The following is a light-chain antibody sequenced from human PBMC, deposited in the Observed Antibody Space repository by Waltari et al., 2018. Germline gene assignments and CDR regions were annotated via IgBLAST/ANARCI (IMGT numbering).Light chain of an antibody. J-gene: IGKJ2*03. CDR3: VQGTNAPYS. V-gene: IGKV2-30*02. Sequence: DVVLTQSPLSLPVPPGQPASISCRSTQSLVHSDGKTSLNWLQQKPGQPQRRLIYQVSNRDSGVPDRFSGSVAGTDFTLKISRVEAKDVGVYYCVQGTNAPYSFGQGTKVEI. CDR2: QVS. CDR1: QSLVHSDGKTS.